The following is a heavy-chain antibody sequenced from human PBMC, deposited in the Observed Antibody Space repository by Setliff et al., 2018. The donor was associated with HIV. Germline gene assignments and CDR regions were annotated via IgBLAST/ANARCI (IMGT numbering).Heavy chain of an antibody. CDR1: GGW. Sequence: PSETLSLTCNVSGGWWTWVRQPPGKGLEWIGEIYHSGNTNYNPSLKSRLSISVDTSKNQFSLRLSSVTAADTAVYYCARGHTWNYYGGDYFDYWGQGSLVTVSS. CDR3: ARGHTWNYYGGDYFDY. J-gene: IGHJ4*02. CDR2: IYHSGNT. V-gene: IGHV4-4*02. D-gene: IGHD1-7*01.